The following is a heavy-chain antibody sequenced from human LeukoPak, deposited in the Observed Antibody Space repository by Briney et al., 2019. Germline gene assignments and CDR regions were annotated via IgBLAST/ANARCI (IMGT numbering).Heavy chain of an antibody. D-gene: IGHD2/OR15-2a*01. CDR2: IWYDGSNK. V-gene: IGHV3-33*08. CDR3: ARGANRAPDLLDY. J-gene: IGHJ4*02. CDR1: GFTFSNFA. Sequence: GGSLRLSCAASGFTFSNFAMTWVRQAPGKGLEWVAVIWYDGSNKYYADSVKGRFTISRDKPKNTLYLQMNSLRAEDTAVYYCARGANRAPDLLDYWGQGTLVTVSS.